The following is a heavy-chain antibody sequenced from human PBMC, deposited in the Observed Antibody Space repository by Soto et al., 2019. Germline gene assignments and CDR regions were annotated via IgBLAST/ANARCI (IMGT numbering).Heavy chain of an antibody. CDR3: ARGRLISLYYFDY. V-gene: IGHV3-13*01. CDR1: GFTFSNYD. Sequence: EVQLVESGGGLVQPGGSLRLSCAASGFTFSNYDMHWVRQVTGKGLEWVSTIGTAGDTYYPGSVKGRFTSSRENAKNSLYLQMKSLRAEDTAVYYCARGRLISLYYFDYWGQGTLVTVSS. CDR2: IGTAGDT. J-gene: IGHJ4*02. D-gene: IGHD2-15*01.